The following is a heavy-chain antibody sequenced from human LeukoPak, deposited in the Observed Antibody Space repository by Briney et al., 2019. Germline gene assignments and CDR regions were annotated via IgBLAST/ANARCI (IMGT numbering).Heavy chain of an antibody. CDR3: ARDRHGSGTYNYYGMDV. D-gene: IGHD3-10*01. CDR1: GYTFTTYY. Sequence: ASVKVSCKASGYTFTTYYMHWVRQAPGQGLEWMGIINPSGGSTSYAQKFQGRVTITRDTSTSTVYMEVSSLRSEDTAVYFCARDRHGSGTYNYYGMDVWGQGTTVTVSS. V-gene: IGHV1-46*01. J-gene: IGHJ6*02. CDR2: INPSGGST.